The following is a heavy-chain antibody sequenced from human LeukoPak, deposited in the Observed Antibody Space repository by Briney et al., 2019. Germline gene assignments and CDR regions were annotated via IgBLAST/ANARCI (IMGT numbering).Heavy chain of an antibody. Sequence: ASVKVSCKASGGTFSSYAISWVRQAPGQGLEWMGGIIPIFGTANYAQKFQGRVTITADESTSTAYMELSSLRSEDTAVYYCARGGIAAVKDYYYMDVWGKGTTVTVSS. CDR1: GGTFSSYA. D-gene: IGHD6-13*01. CDR3: ARGGIAAVKDYYYMDV. V-gene: IGHV1-69*13. J-gene: IGHJ6*03. CDR2: IIPIFGTA.